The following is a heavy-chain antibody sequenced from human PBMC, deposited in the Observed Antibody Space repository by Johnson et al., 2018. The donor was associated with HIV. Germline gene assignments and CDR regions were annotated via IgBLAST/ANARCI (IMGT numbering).Heavy chain of an antibody. V-gene: IGHV3-30*02. CDR3: AREGESLLDAFDI. D-gene: IGHD3-16*01. CDR2: IRYDGSNK. CDR1: GFTFSSFG. J-gene: IGHJ3*02. Sequence: QVQLVESGGGVVQPGGSLRLSCAASGFTFSSFGMHWVRQAPGKGLEWVAFIRYDGSNKYYADSVKGRFTISRDNSKNTLYLQMISLRTEDTAVYYCAREGESLLDAFDIWGQGTMVTVSA.